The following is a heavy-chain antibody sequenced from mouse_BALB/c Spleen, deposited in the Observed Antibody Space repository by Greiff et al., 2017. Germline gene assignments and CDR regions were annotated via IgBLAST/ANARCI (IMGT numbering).Heavy chain of an antibody. J-gene: IGHJ4*01. CDR2: INPYNGDT. CDR1: GYSFTGYF. CDR3: ARFDYYGSRDAMDY. Sequence: VQLKQSGPELVKPGASVKISCKASGYSFTGYFMNWVMQSHGKSLEWIGRINPYNGDTFYNQKFKGKATLTVDKSSSTAHMELRSLASEDSAVYYCARFDYYGSRDAMDYWGQGTSVTVSS. D-gene: IGHD1-1*01. V-gene: IGHV1-20*02.